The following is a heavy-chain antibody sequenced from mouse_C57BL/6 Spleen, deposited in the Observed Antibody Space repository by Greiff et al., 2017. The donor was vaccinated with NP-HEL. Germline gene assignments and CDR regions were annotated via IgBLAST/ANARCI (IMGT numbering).Heavy chain of an antibody. Sequence: LQQPGAELVKPGASVKLSCKASGYTFTSYWMQWVKQRPGQGLEWIGEIDPSDSYTKYNQKFKGKATLTVDTSSSPAYMQLISLTSEDSAVYCGASSWLRREDFDGWGTETTVTVSS. V-gene: IGHV1-50*01. D-gene: IGHD2-2*01. CDR1: GYTFTSYW. CDR3: ASSWLRREDFDG. J-gene: IGHJ1*03. CDR2: IDPSDSYT.